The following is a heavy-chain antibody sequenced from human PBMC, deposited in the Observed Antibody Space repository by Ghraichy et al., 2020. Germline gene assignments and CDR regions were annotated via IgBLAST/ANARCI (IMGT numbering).Heavy chain of an antibody. V-gene: IGHV3-15*01. CDR3: TTDLRGSEAFDY. Sequence: GGSLRLSCAASGFTFSNAWMSWVRQAPGKGLEWVGRIKSKTDGGTTDYAAPVKGRFTISRDDSKNTLYLQMNSLKTEDTAVYYCTTDLRGSEAFDYWGQGTLVTVSS. CDR1: GFTFSNAW. CDR2: IKSKTDGGTT. D-gene: IGHD3-10*01. J-gene: IGHJ4*02.